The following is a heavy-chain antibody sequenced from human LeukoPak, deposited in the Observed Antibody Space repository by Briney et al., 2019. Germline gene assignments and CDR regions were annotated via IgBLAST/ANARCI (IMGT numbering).Heavy chain of an antibody. Sequence: PSETLSLTCTVSGASISSYYWSWIRQPPGKGLEWIGYIYYSGRTNYNPSLKSRVTISLDTSENQFSLKLSSVTAADTAVYYCAWTIVVAGYDAFDIWGQGTMVTVSS. CDR2: IYYSGRT. V-gene: IGHV4-59*08. J-gene: IGHJ3*02. CDR3: AWTIVVAGYDAFDI. CDR1: GASISSYY. D-gene: IGHD6-19*01.